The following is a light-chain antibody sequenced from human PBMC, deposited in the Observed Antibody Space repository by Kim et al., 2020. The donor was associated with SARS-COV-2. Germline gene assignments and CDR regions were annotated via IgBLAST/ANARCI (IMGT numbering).Light chain of an antibody. Sequence: PGQSVTISCTGTSSDVGGYNFVSWYQQHPGKAPKVVIYDVTQRPSGVPDRFSASKSGNTASLTISGLQAEDEADYYCSSFAGSSVVFGGGTQLTVL. CDR3: SSFAGSSVV. V-gene: IGLV2-11*03. J-gene: IGLJ2*01. CDR2: DVT. CDR1: SSDVGGYNF.